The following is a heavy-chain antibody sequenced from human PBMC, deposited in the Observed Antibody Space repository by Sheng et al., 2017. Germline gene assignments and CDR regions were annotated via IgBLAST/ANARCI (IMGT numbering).Heavy chain of an antibody. Sequence: QVQLVESGGGVVQPGRSLRLSCAASGFTFSSYAMHWVRQAPGKGLEWVAVISYDGSNKYYADSVKGRFTISRDNSKNTLYLQMNSLRAEDTAVYYCARDEYCTGGVCFPGAFDIWGQGTMGHRLF. CDR1: GFTFSSYA. CDR3: ARDEYCTGGVCFPGAFDI. J-gene: IGHJ3*02. CDR2: ISYDGSNK. V-gene: IGHV3-30-3*01. D-gene: IGHD2-8*02.